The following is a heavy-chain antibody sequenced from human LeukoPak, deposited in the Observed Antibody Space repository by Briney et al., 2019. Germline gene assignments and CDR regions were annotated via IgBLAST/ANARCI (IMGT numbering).Heavy chain of an antibody. CDR2: IIPIFGTA. V-gene: IGHV1-69*13. Sequence: GASVKVSCKASGYTFTGYYMHWVRQAPGQGLEWMGGIIPIFGTANYAQKFQGRVTITADESTSTAYMELSSLRSEDTAVYYCARGHFYDSGSYYNPPGDYWGQGTLVTVSS. D-gene: IGHD3-10*01. CDR3: ARGHFYDSGSYYNPPGDY. J-gene: IGHJ4*02. CDR1: GYTFTGYY.